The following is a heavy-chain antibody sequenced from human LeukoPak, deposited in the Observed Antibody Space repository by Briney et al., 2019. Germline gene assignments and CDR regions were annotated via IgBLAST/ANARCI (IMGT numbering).Heavy chain of an antibody. J-gene: IGHJ1*01. CDR1: GFTFSSYA. V-gene: IGHV3-30-3*01. Sequence: GRSLRLSCAASGFTFSSYAMHWVRQAPGKGLEWVAVISYDGTNKYYADSVKGRFTISRDNSKNTVYLQVNSLRAEDTAVYYCAKDRRVGAQEYFQHWGQGTLVAVSS. D-gene: IGHD1-26*01. CDR3: AKDRRVGAQEYFQH. CDR2: ISYDGTNK.